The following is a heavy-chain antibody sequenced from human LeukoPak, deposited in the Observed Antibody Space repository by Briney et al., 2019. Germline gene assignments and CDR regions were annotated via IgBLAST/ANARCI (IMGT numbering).Heavy chain of an antibody. CDR3: AKGGYSYGHEDYFDY. CDR1: GFTFDDYA. D-gene: IGHD5-18*01. J-gene: IGHJ4*02. CDR2: ISWDGGST. V-gene: IGHV3-43D*04. Sequence: PGGSLRLSCAASGFTFDDYAMHWVRQAPGKGLEWVSLISWDGGSTYYADSVKGRFTISRDNSKNPLYLQMNSLRAEDTALYYCAKGGYSYGHEDYFDYWGQGTLVTVSS.